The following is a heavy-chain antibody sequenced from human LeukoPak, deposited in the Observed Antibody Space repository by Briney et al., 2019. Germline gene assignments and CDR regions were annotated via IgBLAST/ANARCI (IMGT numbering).Heavy chain of an antibody. CDR1: GDSVSSNSAA. CDR3: AREGSSWFDP. CDR2: TYYRSKWYN. Sequence: SQTLSLTCATSGDSVSSNSAAWNWIRQSPSTGLEWLGRTYYRSKWYNDYAVSVKSRIIINPDTSKNQFSLQLNSVTPEDTAVYYCAREGSSWFDPWGQGTLVTVSS. D-gene: IGHD6-6*01. V-gene: IGHV6-1*01. J-gene: IGHJ5*02.